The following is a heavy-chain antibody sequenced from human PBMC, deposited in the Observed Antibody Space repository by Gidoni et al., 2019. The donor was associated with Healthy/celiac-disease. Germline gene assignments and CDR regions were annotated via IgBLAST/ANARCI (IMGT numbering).Heavy chain of an antibody. D-gene: IGHD3-3*01. CDR3: AGDFWSGYSREVPWFDP. CDR2: IIPILGTA. V-gene: IGHV1-69*01. Sequence: QVQLVQSGAEVKRPGSSVTVSCKASGGTFSSDGISWVRQAPGQGLEWMGGIIPILGTANYAQKFQGRVTITADESTSTAYMELSSLRSEDTAVYYCAGDFWSGYSREVPWFDPWGQGTLVTVSS. CDR1: GGTFSSDG. J-gene: IGHJ5*02.